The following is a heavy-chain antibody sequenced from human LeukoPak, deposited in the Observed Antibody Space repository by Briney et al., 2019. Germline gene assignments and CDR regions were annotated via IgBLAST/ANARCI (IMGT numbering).Heavy chain of an antibody. CDR3: AKAVPFPTYVADPTGGWFDP. CDR2: ISGSGGST. Sequence: GASLRLSCAASGFTFSSYAVSWVRQAPGKGLEWVSAISGSGGSTYYADSVKGRFTISRDNSKNTLYLQMNSLRAEDTAVYYCAKAVPFPTYVADPTGGWFDPWGQGTLVTVSS. J-gene: IGHJ5*02. CDR1: GFTFSSYA. V-gene: IGHV3-23*01. D-gene: IGHD2/OR15-2a*01.